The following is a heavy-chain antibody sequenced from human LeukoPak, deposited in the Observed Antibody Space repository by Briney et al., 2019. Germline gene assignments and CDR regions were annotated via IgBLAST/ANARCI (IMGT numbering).Heavy chain of an antibody. Sequence: PGGSLRLSCAASGFTFSSYGMHWVRQAPGKGLEWVAVIWYDGSNKYYADSVKGRFTISRDNSKNTLYLQMNSLRAEDTAVYYLAKDGRGGGRNYFDPGAKGPLVTVS. J-gene: IGHJ5*02. D-gene: IGHD1-14*01. CDR2: IWYDGSNK. CDR1: GFTFSSYG. CDR3: AKDGRGGGRNYFDP. V-gene: IGHV3-33*06.